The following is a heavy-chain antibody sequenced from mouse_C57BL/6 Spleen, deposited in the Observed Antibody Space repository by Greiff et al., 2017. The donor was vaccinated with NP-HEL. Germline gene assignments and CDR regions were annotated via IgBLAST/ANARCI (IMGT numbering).Heavy chain of an antibody. CDR1: GYAFSSYW. CDR2: IYPGDGDT. D-gene: IGHD2-4*01. Sequence: VQLQQSGAELVKPGASMKISCKASGYAFSSYWMNWVKQRPGKGLEWIGQIYPGDGDTNYNGKFKGKATLTADKSSSTAYMQLSSLTSEDSAVYFCARGQLYDYDGYFDVWGTGTTVTVSS. V-gene: IGHV1-80*01. J-gene: IGHJ1*03. CDR3: ARGQLYDYDGYFDV.